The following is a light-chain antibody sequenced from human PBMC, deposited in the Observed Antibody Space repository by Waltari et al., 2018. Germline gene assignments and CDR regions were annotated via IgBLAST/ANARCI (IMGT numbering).Light chain of an antibody. Sequence: QSVLTQPASVSGSRGQSITISCTGTSSDVGAYNYVSWYQQHPGKAPKLMIYDVSKRPSGVSNRFSGSKSDNTASLTISGLQAEDEADYYCSSYTTSSSTVFGGGTKLTVL. V-gene: IGLV2-14*01. CDR3: SSYTTSSSTV. CDR2: DVS. J-gene: IGLJ3*02. CDR1: SSDVGAYNY.